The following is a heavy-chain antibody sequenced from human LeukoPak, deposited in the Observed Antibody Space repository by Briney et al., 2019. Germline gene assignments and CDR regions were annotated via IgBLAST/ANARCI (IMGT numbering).Heavy chain of an antibody. CDR1: GFTFSSYE. J-gene: IGHJ4*02. Sequence: PGGSLRLSCAASGFTFSSYEMNWVRQAPGKGLEWVANIKQDGSEKYYVDSVKGRFTISRDNAKNSLYLQMNSLRAEDTAVYYCARVFKRSSYDILTGYYDYWGQGTLVTVSS. CDR3: ARVFKRSSYDILTGYYDY. D-gene: IGHD3-9*01. CDR2: IKQDGSEK. V-gene: IGHV3-7*01.